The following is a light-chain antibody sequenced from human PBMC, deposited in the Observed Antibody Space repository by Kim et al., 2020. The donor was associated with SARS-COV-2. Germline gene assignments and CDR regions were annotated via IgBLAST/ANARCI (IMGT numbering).Light chain of an antibody. J-gene: IGKJ2*01. CDR3: QQSGGSPKYT. V-gene: IGKV3-20*01. CDR2: AAS. CDR1: QSVSSNS. Sequence: SHGERVPLSCRASQSVSSNSLAWYQQKRGQAPRLLLYAASSRATGVADRFSGSGSGTDFTLTISRLEPEDSAVYYCQQSGGSPKYTFGQGTRLEI.